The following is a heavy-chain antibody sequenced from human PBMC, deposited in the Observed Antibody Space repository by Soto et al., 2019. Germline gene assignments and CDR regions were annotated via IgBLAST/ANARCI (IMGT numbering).Heavy chain of an antibody. CDR1: GYSFTSYW. CDR3: ARHWAYYDSSGYYLDY. D-gene: IGHD3-22*01. Sequence: GESLKISCKGSGYSFTSYWIGWVRQMPGKGLEWMGIIYPGDSDTRYSPSFQGQVTISADKSISTAYLQWSSLKASDTAMYYCARHWAYYDSSGYYLDYWGQGTLVTVS. CDR2: IYPGDSDT. V-gene: IGHV5-51*01. J-gene: IGHJ4*02.